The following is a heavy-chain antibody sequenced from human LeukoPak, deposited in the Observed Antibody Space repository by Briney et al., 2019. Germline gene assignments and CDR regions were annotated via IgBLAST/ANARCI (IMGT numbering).Heavy chain of an antibody. J-gene: IGHJ5*02. D-gene: IGHD2-15*01. CDR3: ARDGVRYCSGGSCYTTPNWFDP. CDR1: GYTFTSYG. CDR2: ISAYNGNT. V-gene: IGHV1-18*01. Sequence: ASVKVSCKASGYTFTSYGISWVRQAPGQGLEWMGWISAYNGNTNYAQKLQGRVTITADKSTSTAYMELSSLRSEDTAVYYCARDGVRYCSGGSCYTTPNWFDPWGQGTLVTVSS.